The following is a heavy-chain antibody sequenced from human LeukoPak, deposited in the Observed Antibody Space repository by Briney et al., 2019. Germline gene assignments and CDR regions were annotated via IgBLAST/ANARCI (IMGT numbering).Heavy chain of an antibody. CDR1: GFTFSSYA. J-gene: IGHJ3*02. V-gene: IGHV3-23*01. CDR3: AKDLCSGGSCYKGLLGAFDI. D-gene: IGHD2-15*01. CDR2: ISGSGGST. Sequence: GGSLRLSCAASGFTFSSYAMSWVRQAPGKGLEWVSAISGSGGSTYYADSVKGRFTISRDNSKNTLYLQMNSLRAEDTAVYYCAKDLCSGGSCYKGLLGAFDIWGQGTMVTVSS.